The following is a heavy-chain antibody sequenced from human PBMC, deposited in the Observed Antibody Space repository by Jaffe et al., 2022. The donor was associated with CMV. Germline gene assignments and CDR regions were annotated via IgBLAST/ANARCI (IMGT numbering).Heavy chain of an antibody. Sequence: QVQLVESGGGVVQPGRSLRLSCAASGFTFSSYGMHWVRQAPGKGLEWVAVIWYDGSNKYYADSVKGRFTISRDNSKNTLYLQMNSLRAEDTAVYYCARATNGITHYYYYMDVWGKGTTVTVSS. CDR1: GFTFSSYG. V-gene: IGHV3-33*08. CDR2: IWYDGSNK. J-gene: IGHJ6*03. CDR3: ARATNGITHYYYYMDV. D-gene: IGHD1-20*01.